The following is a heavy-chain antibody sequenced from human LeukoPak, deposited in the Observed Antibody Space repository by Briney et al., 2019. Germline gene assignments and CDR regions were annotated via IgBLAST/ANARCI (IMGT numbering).Heavy chain of an antibody. J-gene: IGHJ4*02. D-gene: IGHD5-12*01. V-gene: IGHV3-23*01. CDR1: GFTFSSYA. Sequence: GGSLRLSCAASGFTFSSYAMSWVRQAPGKGLEWVSVIGGSNGIAFYVGSVKGRFTISRDNSKDTLYLQMNSLRAEDTAVYYCARNENSGWGYFDYWGQGTLVTVSS. CDR3: ARNENSGWGYFDY. CDR2: IGGSNGIA.